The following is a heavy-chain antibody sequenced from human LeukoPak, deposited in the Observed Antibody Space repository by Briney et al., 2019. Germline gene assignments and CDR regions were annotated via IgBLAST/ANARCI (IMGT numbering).Heavy chain of an antibody. D-gene: IGHD4-23*01. CDR1: GYSFTSYW. J-gene: IGHJ5*02. CDR3: ARTTSTTVDLWWFDP. CDR2: IYPGDSDT. Sequence: GESLKISCKGSGYSFTSYWIGWVRQMPGKGLEWMGIIYPGDSDTRYSPSFQGQVTISADKSISTAYLQWSSLKASDTAMYYRARTTSTTVDLWWFDPWGQGTLVTVSS. V-gene: IGHV5-51*01.